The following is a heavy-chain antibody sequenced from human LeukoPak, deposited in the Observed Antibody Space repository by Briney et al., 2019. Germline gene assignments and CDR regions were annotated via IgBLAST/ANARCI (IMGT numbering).Heavy chain of an antibody. J-gene: IGHJ4*02. CDR3: ARDPYYYDSSGYYYDY. CDR1: GGPFSGYY. V-gene: IGHV4-34*01. CDR2: INHSGST. Sequence: PSETLSLTCAVYGGPFSGYYWSWIRQPPGKGLEWIGEINHSGSTNYNPSLKSRVTISVDTSKNQFSLKLSSVTAADTAVYYCARDPYYYDSSGYYYDYWGQGTLVTVSS. D-gene: IGHD3-22*01.